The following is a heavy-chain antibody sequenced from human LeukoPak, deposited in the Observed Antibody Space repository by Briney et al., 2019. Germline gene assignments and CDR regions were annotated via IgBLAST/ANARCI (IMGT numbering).Heavy chain of an antibody. J-gene: IGHJ6*03. Sequence: SETLSLTCTVSGGSTSSYYWSWIRQPPGKGLEWIGYIYYSGSTNYNPSLKSRVTISVDTSKNQFSLKLSSVTAADTAVYYCARWVGAAYFYYYYMDVWGKGTTVTVSS. CDR3: ARWVGAAYFYYYYMDV. V-gene: IGHV4-59*01. D-gene: IGHD2-15*01. CDR1: GGSTSSYY. CDR2: IYYSGST.